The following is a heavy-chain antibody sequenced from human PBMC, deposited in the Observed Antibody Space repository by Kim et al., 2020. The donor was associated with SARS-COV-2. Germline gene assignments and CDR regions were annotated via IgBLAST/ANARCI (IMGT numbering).Heavy chain of an antibody. D-gene: IGHD6-13*01. J-gene: IGHJ6*02. Sequence: ASVKVSCKASGYTFTSYGISWVRQAPGQGLEWMGWISAYNGNTNYAQKLQGRVTMTTDTSTSTAYMELRSLRSDDTAVYYCAREGYSSSWYDGYYYYYGMDVWGQGTTVTVSS. V-gene: IGHV1-18*01. CDR1: GYTFTSYG. CDR2: ISAYNGNT. CDR3: AREGYSSSWYDGYYYYYGMDV.